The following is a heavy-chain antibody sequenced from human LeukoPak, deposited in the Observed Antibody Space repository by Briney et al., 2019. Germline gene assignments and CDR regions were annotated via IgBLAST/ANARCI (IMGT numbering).Heavy chain of an antibody. Sequence: SETLSLTCTVSGGSISSCSYYWGWIRQPPGKGLEWIGSIYYSGSTYYNPSLKSRVTISVDTSKNQFSLKLSSVTAADTAVYYCARSGSYSGWFDPWGQGTLVTVSS. CDR2: IYYSGST. V-gene: IGHV4-39*01. J-gene: IGHJ5*02. CDR1: GGSISSCSYY. CDR3: ARSGSYSGWFDP. D-gene: IGHD1-26*01.